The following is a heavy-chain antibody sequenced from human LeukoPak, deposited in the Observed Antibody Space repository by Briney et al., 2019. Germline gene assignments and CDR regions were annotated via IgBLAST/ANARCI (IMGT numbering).Heavy chain of an antibody. J-gene: IGHJ4*02. Sequence: GGSLRLSCAASGFTFSSYSMNWVRQAPGKGLECVSYITSSSSTIYYADSVKGRFTISRDNAKNSLYLQMNSLSDEDTALYYCTRDPHALDFWGQGTLVTVSS. V-gene: IGHV3-48*02. CDR1: GFTFSSYS. CDR3: TRDPHALDF. CDR2: ITSSSSTI.